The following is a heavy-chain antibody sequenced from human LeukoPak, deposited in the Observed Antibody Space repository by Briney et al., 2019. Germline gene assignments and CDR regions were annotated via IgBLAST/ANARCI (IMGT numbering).Heavy chain of an antibody. D-gene: IGHD6-6*01. Sequence: SVKVSCKASGYTFTGYYMHWVRQAPGQGLEWMGWINPNSGGTNYAQKFQGRVTMTRDTSISTAYMELSRLRSDDTAVYYCARDQDSSSGMDVWGQGTTVTVSS. V-gene: IGHV1-2*02. J-gene: IGHJ6*02. CDR3: ARDQDSSSGMDV. CDR1: GYTFTGYY. CDR2: INPNSGGT.